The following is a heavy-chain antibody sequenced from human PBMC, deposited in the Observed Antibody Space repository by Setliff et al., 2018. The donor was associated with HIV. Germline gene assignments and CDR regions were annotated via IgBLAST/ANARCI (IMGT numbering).Heavy chain of an antibody. CDR3: ARVVDRDYDFWSAYEY. CDR1: GYTFTAHH. CDR2: IIPKSGET. V-gene: IGHV1-2*02. D-gene: IGHD3-3*01. J-gene: IGHJ4*02. Sequence: ASVKVSCKSSGYTFTAHHIHWVRQAPGQGPEWMGWIIPKSGETSYAEKFRGRVTMTRDTSLSTAYMELSWLTSDDTAVYYCARVVDRDYDFWSAYEYWGQGTMVTVSS.